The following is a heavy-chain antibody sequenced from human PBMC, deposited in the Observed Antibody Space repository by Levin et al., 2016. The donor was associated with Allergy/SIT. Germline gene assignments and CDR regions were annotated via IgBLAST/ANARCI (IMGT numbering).Heavy chain of an antibody. Sequence: PGKALEWLARIDWDDDKFYSTSLKTRLTISKDTSKNQVVLTMTNMDPVDTATYYCRVVRGTFQSNPFDYWGQGTLVTVSS. V-gene: IGHV2-70*04. J-gene: IGHJ4*02. D-gene: IGHD3-10*01. CDR3: RVVRGTFQSNPFDY. CDR2: IDWDDDK.